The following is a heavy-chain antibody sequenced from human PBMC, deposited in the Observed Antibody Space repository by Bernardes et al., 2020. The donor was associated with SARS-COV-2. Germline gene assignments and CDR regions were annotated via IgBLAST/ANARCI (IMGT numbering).Heavy chain of an antibody. D-gene: IGHD3-3*01. Sequence: ASVKVSCKASGYTFTGYYMHWVRQAPGQGLEWMGCINPNSGGTNYAQKFQGRVTMTRDTSISTAYMELSRLRSDDTAVYYCARVTFYDFWSGYPLYYFDYCGQGTLVTVSS. J-gene: IGHJ4*02. V-gene: IGHV1-2*02. CDR1: GYTFTGYY. CDR3: ARVTFYDFWSGYPLYYFDY. CDR2: INPNSGGT.